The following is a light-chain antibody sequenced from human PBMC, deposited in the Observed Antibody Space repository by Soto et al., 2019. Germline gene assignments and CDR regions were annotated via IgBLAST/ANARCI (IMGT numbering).Light chain of an antibody. CDR1: QSFSSSY. V-gene: IGKV3-20*01. CDR3: QQYGSSPFT. Sequence: EIVLTQSPGTLSLSPGERATLSCRASQSFSSSYLAWYQQKPGQAPRLLIYGASSRATGIPDRFSGSGSGTEFTLNISRLEPEDFAVYYCQQYGSSPFTFGPGTKVDIK. CDR2: GAS. J-gene: IGKJ3*01.